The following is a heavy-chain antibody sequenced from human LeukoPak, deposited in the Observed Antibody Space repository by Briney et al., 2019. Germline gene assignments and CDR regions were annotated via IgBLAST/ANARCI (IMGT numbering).Heavy chain of an antibody. V-gene: IGHV1-24*01. J-gene: IGHJ6*02. Sequence: ASVKVSCKASGYTFTSYYMHWVRQAPGKGLEWMGGFDPEDGETIYAQKFQGRVTMTEDTSTDTAYMELSSLRSEDTAVYYCATGELVDSYGMDVWGQGTTVTVSS. CDR3: ATGELVDSYGMDV. CDR2: FDPEDGET. CDR1: GYTFTSYY. D-gene: IGHD1-26*01.